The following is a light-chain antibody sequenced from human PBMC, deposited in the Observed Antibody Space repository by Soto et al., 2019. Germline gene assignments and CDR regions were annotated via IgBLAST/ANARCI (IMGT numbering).Light chain of an antibody. CDR1: SSDVVNYIF. Sequence: QSALTQPASVSGSPGQSITISCTGTSSDVVNYIFVSWYRQHPGKAPKLMIYDINNRPSGVSNRFSGSKSGNTASLTISGLKPDDEADSYCLSYTTSAPYVFGTGTKLTVL. V-gene: IGLV2-14*01. CDR2: DIN. CDR3: LSYTTSAPYV. J-gene: IGLJ1*01.